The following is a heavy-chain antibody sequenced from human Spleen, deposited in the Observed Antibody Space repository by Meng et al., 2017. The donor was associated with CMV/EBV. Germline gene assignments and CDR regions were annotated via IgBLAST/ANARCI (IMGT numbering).Heavy chain of an antibody. J-gene: IGHJ5*02. CDR3: ARRGATGVWFDP. CDR2: ISAYNGNT. Sequence: SCKASGYTFTGYYMHWVRQAPGQGLEWMGWISAYNGNTNYAQKLQGRVTMTTDTSTSTAYMELRSLRSDDTAVYYCARRGATGVWFDPWGQGTLVTVSS. CDR1: GYTFTGYY. V-gene: IGHV1-18*04. D-gene: IGHD1-26*01.